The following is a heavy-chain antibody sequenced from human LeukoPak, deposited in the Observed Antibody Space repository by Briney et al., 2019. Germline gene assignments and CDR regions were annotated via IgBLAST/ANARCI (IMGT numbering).Heavy chain of an antibody. D-gene: IGHD3-10*01. CDR2: INHSGST. Sequence: SETLSLTCAVYGGSFSGYYWSWIRQPPGKGLEWIGEINHSGSTNYNPSLKSRVTISVDTSKNQFSLKLSSVTAADTAVYYCARRRGDYWGQGTLVTVSS. J-gene: IGHJ4*02. CDR3: ARRRGDY. V-gene: IGHV4-34*01. CDR1: GGSFSGYY.